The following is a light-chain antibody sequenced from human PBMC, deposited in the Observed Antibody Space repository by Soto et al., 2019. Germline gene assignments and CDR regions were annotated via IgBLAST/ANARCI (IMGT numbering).Light chain of an antibody. CDR2: GAS. Sequence: EIGMTQSPATLSVSPGERATLSCRASQSVSSNLAWYQQKPGQAPRLLIYGASTRATGIPARFSGSGSGTEFTLTISSLQSEDFAVYYCQQYNNCLTPFGQGTKVEIK. V-gene: IGKV3-15*01. J-gene: IGKJ1*01. CDR3: QQYNNCLTP. CDR1: QSVSSN.